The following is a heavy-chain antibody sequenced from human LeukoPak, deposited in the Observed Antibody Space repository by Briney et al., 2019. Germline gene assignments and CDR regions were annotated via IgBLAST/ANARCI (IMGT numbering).Heavy chain of an antibody. CDR3: AREPYPPPWYYFDY. J-gene: IGHJ4*02. CDR1: GYPFTGHY. CDR2: INPNSGGT. D-gene: IGHD2-8*02. Sequence: ASVKVSCKASGYPFTGHYIHWVRQAPGQGREWMGWINPNSGGTSCAQKFQGRVTMTRDTSISTAYMELSRLRSDDTAFYYCAREPYPPPWYYFDYWGQGTLVTVSS. V-gene: IGHV1-2*02.